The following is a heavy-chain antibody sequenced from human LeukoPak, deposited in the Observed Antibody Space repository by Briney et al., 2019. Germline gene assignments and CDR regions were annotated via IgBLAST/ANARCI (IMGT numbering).Heavy chain of an antibody. CDR1: GFTFSSYA. J-gene: IGHJ5*02. Sequence: GGSLRLSCAASGFTFSSYAMHWVRQAPGKGLEWVAVISYDGSNKYYADSVKGRFTISRDNAKNSLYLQMNSLRVEDTAVYYCARDIPPDPWGQGTLVTVSS. CDR2: ISYDGSNK. CDR3: ARDIPPDP. V-gene: IGHV3-30-3*01. D-gene: IGHD2-2*02.